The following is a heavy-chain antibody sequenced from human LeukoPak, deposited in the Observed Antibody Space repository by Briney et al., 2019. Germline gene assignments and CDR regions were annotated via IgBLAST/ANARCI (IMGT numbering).Heavy chain of an antibody. Sequence: GGSLRLSCAASTFTFSSYNMNWVRQAPGKGLEWVSSISSSSSYIYYADSVKGRFTISRDNAKNSLYLQMNSLRAEDTAVYYCARATIAVSPGDYWGQGTLVTVSS. CDR2: ISSSSSYI. D-gene: IGHD2-15*01. CDR3: ARATIAVSPGDY. CDR1: TFTFSSYN. V-gene: IGHV3-21*01. J-gene: IGHJ4*02.